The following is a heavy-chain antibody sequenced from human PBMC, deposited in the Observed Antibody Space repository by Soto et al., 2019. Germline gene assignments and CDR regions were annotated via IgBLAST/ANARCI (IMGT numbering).Heavy chain of an antibody. CDR2: ISSSDGST. D-gene: IGHD3-16*01. CDR1: GFTFSSRA. J-gene: IGHJ5*02. Sequence: GGSLRLSWAASGFTFSSRAMTWVRQAPGKGLEWVSTISSSDGSTYYADSVTGRFTISRDNSKNTLYLQMNSLRADDTAVYYCAKVTWGLTWFDPWGQGTLVTVSS. V-gene: IGHV3-23*01. CDR3: AKVTWGLTWFDP.